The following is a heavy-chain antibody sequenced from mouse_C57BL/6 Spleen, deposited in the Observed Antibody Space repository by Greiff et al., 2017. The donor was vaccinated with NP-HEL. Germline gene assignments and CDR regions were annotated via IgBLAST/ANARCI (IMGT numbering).Heavy chain of an antibody. V-gene: IGHV14-4*01. Sequence: VQLQQSGAELVRPGASVKLSCTASGFNIKDDYMHWVKQRPEQGLEWIGWIDPENGDTEYASKFQGKATITADPSSNTAYLQLTRLTSALSAVFDGTSRWLLRFADWGQGTRGTGSA. CDR3: TSRWLLRFAD. CDR2: IDPENGDT. D-gene: IGHD2-3*01. J-gene: IGHJ3*01. CDR1: GFNIKDDY.